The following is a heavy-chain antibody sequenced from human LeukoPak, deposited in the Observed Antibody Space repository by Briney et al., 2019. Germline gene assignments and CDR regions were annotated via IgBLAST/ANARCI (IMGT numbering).Heavy chain of an antibody. Sequence: ASVKVSCKASGGTFSSYAISWVRQAPGQGLEWMGRIIPILGIANYAQKFQGRVTITADKSTSTAYMELSSLRSEDTAVYYCARDMGMATTDYYYYGMDVWGQGTTVTVSS. J-gene: IGHJ6*02. CDR3: ARDMGMATTDYYYYGMDV. CDR1: GGTFSSYA. CDR2: IIPILGIA. V-gene: IGHV1-69*04. D-gene: IGHD5-24*01.